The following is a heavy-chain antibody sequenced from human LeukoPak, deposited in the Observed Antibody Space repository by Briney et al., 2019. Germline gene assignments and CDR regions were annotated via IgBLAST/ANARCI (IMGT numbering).Heavy chain of an antibody. V-gene: IGHV3-23*01. CDR3: AKCEWEPLYYYYYYGMDV. Sequence: PGGSLRLSCAASGFTFSSYAMSWVRQAPGKGLEWVSAISGSGGSTYYADSVKGRFTISRDNSKNTLYLQMNSLRAEDTAVYYCAKCEWEPLYYYYYYGMDVWGQGTTVTVSS. D-gene: IGHD1-26*01. CDR2: ISGSGGST. J-gene: IGHJ6*02. CDR1: GFTFSSYA.